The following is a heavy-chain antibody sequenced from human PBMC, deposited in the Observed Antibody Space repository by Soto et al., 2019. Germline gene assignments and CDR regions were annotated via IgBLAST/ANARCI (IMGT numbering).Heavy chain of an antibody. J-gene: IGHJ6*02. CDR1: GFTFSSYA. D-gene: IGHD3-9*01. CDR3: AKFLAASYDILTGDYYYGMDV. V-gene: IGHV3-23*01. CDR2: ISGSGGST. Sequence: GGSLRLSCAASGFTFSSYAMSWVRQAPGKGLEWASAISGSGGSTYYADSVKGRFTISRDNSKNTLYLQMNSLRAEDTAVYYCAKFLAASYDILTGDYYYGMDVWGQGTTVTVSS.